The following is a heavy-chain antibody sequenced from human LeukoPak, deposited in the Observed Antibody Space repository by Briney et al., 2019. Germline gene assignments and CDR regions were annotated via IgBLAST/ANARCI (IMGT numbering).Heavy chain of an antibody. Sequence: GGSLRLSCAASGFTFSSYSMNWVRQAPGKGLEWVSYISSSSSTIYYADSVKGRFTISRDNAKNSLYLQMNSLRAEDTAVYYCARDGDQGYYYYMDVWGKGTTVTVSS. V-gene: IGHV3-48*01. CDR1: GFTFSSYS. D-gene: IGHD2-2*01. CDR3: ARDGDQGYYYYMDV. J-gene: IGHJ6*03. CDR2: ISSSSSTI.